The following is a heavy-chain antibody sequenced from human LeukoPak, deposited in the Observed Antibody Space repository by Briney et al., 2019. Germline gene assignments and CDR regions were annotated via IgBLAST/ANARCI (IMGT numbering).Heavy chain of an antibody. CDR1: GFTFSSYS. J-gene: IGHJ6*02. CDR2: ISSSSSHI. Sequence: PGGSLRLSCAASGFTFSSYSMNWVRQAPGKGLEWVSSISSSSSHIKYADSVKGRFTISRDNAKNSLYLQMNSLRAEDTAVYYCARVGCSGGSRYSRGDYYYGMDVWGQGTTVTVSS. D-gene: IGHD2-15*01. V-gene: IGHV3-21*01. CDR3: ARVGCSGGSRYSRGDYYYGMDV.